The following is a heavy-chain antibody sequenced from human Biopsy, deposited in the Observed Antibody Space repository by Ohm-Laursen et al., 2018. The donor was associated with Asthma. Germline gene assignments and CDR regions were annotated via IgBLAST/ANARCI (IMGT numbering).Heavy chain of an antibody. CDR2: MYYGETT. J-gene: IGHJ6*02. CDR3: ARGSSSRLSQWELLVSGGKRAHSYYGMDV. CDR1: GASITSSAYY. V-gene: IGHV4-39*06. Sequence: SDTLSLTCTVSGASITSSAYYWGWIRQPPGKGLEWIGSMYYGETTYYSPSLKSRVTISVDTSKNQFPLILSSVTAADTAVYYCARGSSSRLSQWELLVSGGKRAHSYYGMDVWGQGTTVTVSS. D-gene: IGHD1-26*01.